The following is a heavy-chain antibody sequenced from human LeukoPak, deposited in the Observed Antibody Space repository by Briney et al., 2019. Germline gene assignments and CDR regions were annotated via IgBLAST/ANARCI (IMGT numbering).Heavy chain of an antibody. CDR1: GFIFSSYA. J-gene: IGHJ5*02. D-gene: IGHD3-22*01. V-gene: IGHV3-23*01. Sequence: PGGSLRLSCAASGFIFSSYAMSWVRQAPGKGLEWVSAISGSGGSTYYADSVKGRFTISRDNSKNTLYLQMNSLRAEDTAVYYCARDYYDSSGYWFDPWGQGTLVTVSS. CDR3: ARDYYDSSGYWFDP. CDR2: ISGSGGST.